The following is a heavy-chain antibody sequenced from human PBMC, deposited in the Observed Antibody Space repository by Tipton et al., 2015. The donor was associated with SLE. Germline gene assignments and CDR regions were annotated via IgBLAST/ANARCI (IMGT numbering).Heavy chain of an antibody. V-gene: IGHV3-13*01. J-gene: IGHJ2*01. CDR2: IGTAGDT. CDR3: ARAGSSWSSWYFDL. CDR1: GFTFSSYD. D-gene: IGHD6-13*01. Sequence: LSLTCAASGFTFSSYDMHWVRQATGKGLEWVSAIGTAGDTYYPGSVKGRFTISRENAKNSLYLQMNSLRAGDTAVYYCARAGSSWSSWYFDLWGRGTLVTVSS.